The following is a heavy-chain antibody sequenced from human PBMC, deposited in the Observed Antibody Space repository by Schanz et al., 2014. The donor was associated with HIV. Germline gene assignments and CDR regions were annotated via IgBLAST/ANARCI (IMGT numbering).Heavy chain of an antibody. CDR1: GFTFSSYG. V-gene: IGHV3-33*01. CDR2: IWYGESNK. J-gene: IGHJ6*02. CDR3: ARSYGTNLRWFGAYGMDV. D-gene: IGHD3-10*01. Sequence: QVQLVESGGGVVQPGRSLRLSCAASGFTFSSYGMHWVRQAPGKGLEWEAVIWYGESNKYYEASVKGRFTISRDNSKNTLYLQMNSLRAEDTAVYLCARSYGTNLRWFGAYGMDVWGQGTTVTVSS.